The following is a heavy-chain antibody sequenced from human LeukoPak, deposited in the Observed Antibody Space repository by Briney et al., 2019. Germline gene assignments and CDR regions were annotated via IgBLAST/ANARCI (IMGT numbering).Heavy chain of an antibody. CDR2: IEQDGSER. V-gene: IGHV3-7*01. CDR1: GFTFSSYW. CDR3: ARDLGGTDQPYYYDY. Sequence: PGGSLRLSCAASGFTFSSYWMSWVRQAPGKGLEWVANIEQDGSERQYVDSVKGRFTISRDNTKNLMYLQMNSLRAEDTAVYYCARDLGGTDQPYYYDYWGQGTLVTVSS. J-gene: IGHJ4*02. D-gene: IGHD1-1*01.